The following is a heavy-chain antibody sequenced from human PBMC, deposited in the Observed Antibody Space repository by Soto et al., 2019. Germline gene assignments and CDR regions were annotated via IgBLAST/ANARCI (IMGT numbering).Heavy chain of an antibody. CDR1: GFTVSSNY. V-gene: IGHV3-66*01. J-gene: IGHJ3*02. CDR3: TREFRTSGSRDAFDI. CDR2: LYSGGSGTT. Sequence: EVQLVESGGGLVQPGGSLRLSCVASGFTVSSNYMTWVRQAPGKGLEWVSVLYSGGSGTTFYADSVKGRFTISRDNSKNTLYLQMNSLRAEDTAVYYCTREFRTSGSRDAFDIWGQGTMVTVSS. D-gene: IGHD1-26*01.